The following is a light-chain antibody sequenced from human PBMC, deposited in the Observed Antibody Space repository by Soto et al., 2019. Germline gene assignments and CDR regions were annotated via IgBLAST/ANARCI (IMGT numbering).Light chain of an antibody. J-gene: IGKJ5*01. CDR2: GAS. Sequence: EVVLTQSPATLSLSPGEIATLSCSASQSVSSSYLAWYQQKPGQAPRLLIYGASSRATGIPDRFSGSGSGTDFTLTISRLEPEDFAVYYCQQYVKSPLTFGQGTRLEIK. V-gene: IGKV3-20*01. CDR1: QSVSSSY. CDR3: QQYVKSPLT.